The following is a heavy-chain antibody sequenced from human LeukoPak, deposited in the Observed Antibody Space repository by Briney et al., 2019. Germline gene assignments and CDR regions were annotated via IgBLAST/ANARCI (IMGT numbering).Heavy chain of an antibody. CDR1: GYSFTSYW. J-gene: IGHJ4*02. V-gene: IGHV5-10-1*01. D-gene: IGHD2-21*01. CDR2: IDPSDSYT. Sequence: GESLQISCQGSGYSFTSYWISWVRPMLGKGLEWMGRIDPSDSYTNYSPSFQGHVTISADKSISTAYLQWSSLKASDTAMYYCARHGAPIPDFDYWGQGTLVTVSS. CDR3: ARHGAPIPDFDY.